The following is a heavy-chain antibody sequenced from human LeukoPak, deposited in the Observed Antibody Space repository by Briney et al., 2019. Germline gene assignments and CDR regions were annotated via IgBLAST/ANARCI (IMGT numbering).Heavy chain of an antibody. J-gene: IGHJ4*02. CDR1: GFTFSSYA. V-gene: IGHV3-30*04. CDR3: ARETYYFDY. Sequence: GGSLRLSCAASGFTFSSYAIHWVRQAPGKGLEWVAVISYDGSNKYYADSVKGRFTISRDNSKNTLYLQMNSLRAEDAAVYYCARETYYFDYWGQGTLVTVSS. CDR2: ISYDGSNK.